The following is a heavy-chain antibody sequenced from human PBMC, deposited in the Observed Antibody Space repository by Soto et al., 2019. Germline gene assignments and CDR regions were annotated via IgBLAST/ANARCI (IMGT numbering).Heavy chain of an antibody. CDR3: ARHVVVTAHDAFDI. V-gene: IGHV4-39*01. J-gene: IGHJ3*02. CDR1: GGSISSSSYC. Sequence: SETLSLTCTVSGGSISSSSYCWGWIRQPPGRGLEWIGSIYYSGSTYYNPSVKSRVTISVDTPKNQFSLKLSSVTAADTAVYYCARHVVVTAHDAFDIWGQGTMVTVS. D-gene: IGHD2-21*02. CDR2: IYYSGST.